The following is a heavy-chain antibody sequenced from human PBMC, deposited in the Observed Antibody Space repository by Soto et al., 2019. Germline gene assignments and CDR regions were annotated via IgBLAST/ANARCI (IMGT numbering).Heavy chain of an antibody. CDR1: GFTFSSYA. Sequence: GGSLRLACAASGFTFSSYAMSWVRQAPGKGLEWVSGISGSGLSTNYADSVKGRFTISRDNSKNTLYLQMNSLRAEDTAVYYCAKMTTRRFDYWGQGTLVTVSS. CDR3: AKMTTRRFDY. D-gene: IGHD4-17*01. CDR2: ISGSGLST. J-gene: IGHJ4*02. V-gene: IGHV3-23*01.